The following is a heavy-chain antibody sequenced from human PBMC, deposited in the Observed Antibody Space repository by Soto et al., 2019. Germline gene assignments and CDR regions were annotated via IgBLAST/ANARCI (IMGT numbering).Heavy chain of an antibody. CDR3: ARVINYDILTGYPGFDP. CDR2: IYYSGST. D-gene: IGHD3-9*01. CDR1: GGSISSYY. J-gene: IGHJ5*02. Sequence: SETLSLTCTVSGGSISSYYWSWIRQPPGKGLEWIGYIYYSGSTNYNPSLKSRVTISVDTSKNQFSLKLSSVTAADTAVYYCARVINYDILTGYPGFDPWGQGTLVTVSS. V-gene: IGHV4-59*08.